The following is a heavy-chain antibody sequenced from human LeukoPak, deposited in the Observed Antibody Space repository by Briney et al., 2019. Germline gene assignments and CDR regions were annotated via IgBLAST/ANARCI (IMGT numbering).Heavy chain of an antibody. Sequence: GGSLRLSCVASAFTFGSYWMHWVRQAPGKGLVWVSRINYDGTSTTYADSVKGRFTVSRDNGKKTVSLQINSLRPDATAGYYWEREANTAFDYWGQGTLVTVSS. V-gene: IGHV3-74*01. D-gene: IGHD2/OR15-2a*01. CDR3: EREANTAFDY. CDR2: INYDGTST. CDR1: AFTFGSYW. J-gene: IGHJ4*02.